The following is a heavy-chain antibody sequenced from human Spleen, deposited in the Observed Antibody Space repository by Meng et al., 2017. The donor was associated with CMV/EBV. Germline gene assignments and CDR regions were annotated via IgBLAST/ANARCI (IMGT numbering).Heavy chain of an antibody. CDR1: GVTFENLG. CDR2: IKAKFAGETT. V-gene: IGHV3-15*01. J-gene: IGHJ3*02. Sequence: GGSLRLSCVASGVTFENLGMAWVRQAPGKGPEWVGLIKAKFAGETTDYAVAVKGRFTMSRDDSKSTVYLHMDSLKIEDTALYYCTTDRPFSGGKLIETWGQGTMVTVSS. CDR3: TTDRPFSGGKLIET. D-gene: IGHD1-26*01.